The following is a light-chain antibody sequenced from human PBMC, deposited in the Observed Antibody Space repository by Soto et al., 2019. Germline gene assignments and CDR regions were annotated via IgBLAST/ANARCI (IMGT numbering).Light chain of an antibody. CDR2: VAS. CDR1: QGISTY. V-gene: IGKV1-9*01. CDR3: QQHYSYPYT. J-gene: IGKJ2*01. Sequence: DIQLTQSPSFLSASVGDRVTITCRASQGISTYLAWYQQKSGKAPKLLIYVASTLQRGVPSRFSGSGSGTEFTVTISSLQPEDLAIYYCQQHYSYPYTFGQWTKLEI.